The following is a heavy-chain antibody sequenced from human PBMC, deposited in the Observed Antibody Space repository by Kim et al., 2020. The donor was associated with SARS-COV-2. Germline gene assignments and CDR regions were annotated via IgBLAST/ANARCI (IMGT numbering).Heavy chain of an antibody. CDR3: ARSMVRGVIMNDY. CDR2: IYYSGST. J-gene: IGHJ4*02. D-gene: IGHD3-10*01. CDR1: GGSISSSSYY. V-gene: IGHV4-39*01. Sequence: SETLSLTCTVSGGSISSSSYYWGWIRQPPGKGLEWIGSIYYSGSTYYNPSLKSRVTISVDTSKNQFSLKLSSVTAADTAVYYCARSMVRGVIMNDYWGQGTLVTVSS.